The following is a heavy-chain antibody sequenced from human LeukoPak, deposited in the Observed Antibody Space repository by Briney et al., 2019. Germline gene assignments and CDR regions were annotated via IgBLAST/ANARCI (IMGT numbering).Heavy chain of an antibody. CDR1: GGSISSSSYY. CDR2: IYYSGST. CDR3: ARGCTVTPYNWFDP. V-gene: IGHV4-39*01. J-gene: IGHJ5*02. D-gene: IGHD4-17*01. Sequence: SETLSLTCTVSGGSISSSSYYWGWIRQPPGKGLEWIGSIYYSGSTYYNPSLKSRVTISVDTSKNQFSLKLSSVTAADTAVYYCARGCTVTPYNWFDPWGQGTLVTVSS.